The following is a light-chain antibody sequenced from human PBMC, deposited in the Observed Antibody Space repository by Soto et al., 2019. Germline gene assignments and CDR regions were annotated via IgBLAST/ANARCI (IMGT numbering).Light chain of an antibody. CDR2: GAS. CDR1: QSVSSN. CDR3: QQYNNWPPWT. J-gene: IGKJ1*01. Sequence: EIVMTQSPATLSVSPGERATLSCRASQSVSSNLAWYQQKPGQAPRLLIYGASTRATGIPARFSGSASGTVCTLTISSRQSEDFAVYYCQQYNNWPPWTFGQGTKVEIK. V-gene: IGKV3-15*01.